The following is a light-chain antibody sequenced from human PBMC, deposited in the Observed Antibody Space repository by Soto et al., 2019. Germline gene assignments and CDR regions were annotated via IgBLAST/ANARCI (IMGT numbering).Light chain of an antibody. CDR2: AAS. J-gene: IGKJ4*01. V-gene: IGKV1-12*01. Sequence: DIQMTQSPSSLAASVGDRVTITCRASQLISSWLVWYQQKPGHAPKLLIYAASNLQSGVTSRFSVSASGTEFTLTSSSLQHEECATSYCQQASTCTFTFGVGTEVQIK. CDR3: QQASTCTFT. CDR1: QLISSW.